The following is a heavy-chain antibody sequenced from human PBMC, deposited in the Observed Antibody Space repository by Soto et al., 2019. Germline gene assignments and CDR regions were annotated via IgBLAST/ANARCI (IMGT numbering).Heavy chain of an antibody. CDR1: GGTFSSYA. CDR2: IIPIFATA. V-gene: IGHV1-69*13. J-gene: IGHJ6*02. CDR3: ARGSTYLFHYGMDV. D-gene: IGHD1-26*01. Sequence: GASVKVSCKASGGTFSSYAISWVRQAPGQGLEWMGGIIPIFATANYAQKFQGRVTITADESTSTAYMELSSLRSEDTAVYYCARGSTYLFHYGMDVWGQGTTVTVSS.